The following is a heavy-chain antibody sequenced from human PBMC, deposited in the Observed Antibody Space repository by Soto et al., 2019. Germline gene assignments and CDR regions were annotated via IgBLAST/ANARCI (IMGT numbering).Heavy chain of an antibody. CDR3: ARAASRLPPDY. CDR1: GGSISSSNL. Sequence: QVQLQESGPGLVKPSGTLSLTCAVSGGSISSSNLWSWFRQPPGKGLEWMGEIYHSGSTNYNPSRKSRVTISVYKSKTQFSVELSSVTAADTAVYYCARAASRLPPDYWGQGTLVTVSS. V-gene: IGHV4-4*02. D-gene: IGHD5-18*01. J-gene: IGHJ4*02. CDR2: IYHSGST.